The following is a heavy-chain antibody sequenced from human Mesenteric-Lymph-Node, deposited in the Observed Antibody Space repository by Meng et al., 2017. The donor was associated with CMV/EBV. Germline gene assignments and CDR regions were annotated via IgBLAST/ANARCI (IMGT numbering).Heavy chain of an antibody. CDR3: AREVRYYYDSSGYYYDY. J-gene: IGHJ4*02. V-gene: IGHV1-69*04. CDR1: GTFSGYV. D-gene: IGHD3-22*01. CDR2: IIPILGIA. Sequence: GTFSGYVISWVRQAPGQGLEWMGRIIPILGIANYAQKFQGRVTITADKSTSTAYMELSSLRSEDTAVYYCAREVRYYYDSSGYYYDYWGQGTLVTVSS.